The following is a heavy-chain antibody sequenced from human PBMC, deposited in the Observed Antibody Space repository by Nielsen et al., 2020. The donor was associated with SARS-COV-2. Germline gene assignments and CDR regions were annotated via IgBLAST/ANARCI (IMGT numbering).Heavy chain of an antibody. V-gene: IGHV4-31*03. CDR2: RSHDGNT. Sequence: SETLSPTFTVPGDSITFSGSYWTWIRHHPLRGLEWLGHRSHDGNTYSNPSLQSRLIISVDTSKNQFSLSLNSVTDADTAIYYCARGAAFFDPWGQGIRVTVSS. J-gene: IGHJ5*02. CDR1: GDSITFSGSY. CDR3: ARGAAFFDP. D-gene: IGHD2-15*01.